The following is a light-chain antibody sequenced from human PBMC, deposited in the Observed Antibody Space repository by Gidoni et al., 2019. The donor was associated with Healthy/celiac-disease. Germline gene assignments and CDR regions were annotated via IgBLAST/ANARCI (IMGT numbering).Light chain of an antibody. CDR3: QQYNSYSRP. J-gene: IGKJ2*01. Sequence: DIQMTQSPSTLSASVGDRVTITCRDSQSISSWLAWYQQKPGKAPKLLIYKASSLESGVPSRFSGSGSGTEFTLTISSLQPDDFATYYCQQYNSYSRPFGQGTKLEIK. CDR2: KAS. CDR1: QSISSW. V-gene: IGKV1-5*03.